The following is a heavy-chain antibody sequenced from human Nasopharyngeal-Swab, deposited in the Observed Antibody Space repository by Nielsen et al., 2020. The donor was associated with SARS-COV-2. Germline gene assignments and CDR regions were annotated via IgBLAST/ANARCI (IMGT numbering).Heavy chain of an antibody. D-gene: IGHD2-15*01. Sequence: GESLKISCAASGFTFSNAWMSWVRQAPGKGLEWVGRIKSKTDGGTTDYAAPVKGRFTISRDDSKNTLYLQMNSLKTEDTAAYYCTTDTLSPYCSGGSCYPGWFDPWGQGTLVTVSS. CDR1: GFTFSNAW. CDR2: IKSKTDGGTT. J-gene: IGHJ5*02. V-gene: IGHV3-15*01. CDR3: TTDTLSPYCSGGSCYPGWFDP.